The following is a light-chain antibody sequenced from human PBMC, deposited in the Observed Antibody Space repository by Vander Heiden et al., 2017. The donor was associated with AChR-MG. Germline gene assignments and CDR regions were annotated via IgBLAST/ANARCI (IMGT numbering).Light chain of an antibody. CDR2: GAS. Sequence: VLTQSPGTLSLSPGERATLSCRASQFCSAQYLAWYQQKPGQSPRLLVYGASTRATGIPDRFGGSGSGTDFTLTISRLEPEDFAVYYCQQYGSSTWTFGQGTRVEI. CDR3: QQYGSSTWT. CDR1: QFCSAQY. J-gene: IGKJ1*01. V-gene: IGKV3-20*01.